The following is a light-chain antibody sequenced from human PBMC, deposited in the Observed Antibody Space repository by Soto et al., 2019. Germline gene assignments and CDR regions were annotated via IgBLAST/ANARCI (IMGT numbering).Light chain of an antibody. J-gene: IGKJ4*01. Sequence: EIVLTQSPATLSLSPGERATLSCRASQSVSSYLAWFQQRPGQPPRLLIHDASSRATGIPARFSGSGSGTDFTLTISSLEPEDFAGYYCQQRSNWPLTFGGGTKVEIK. CDR3: QQRSNWPLT. CDR1: QSVSSY. CDR2: DAS. V-gene: IGKV3-11*01.